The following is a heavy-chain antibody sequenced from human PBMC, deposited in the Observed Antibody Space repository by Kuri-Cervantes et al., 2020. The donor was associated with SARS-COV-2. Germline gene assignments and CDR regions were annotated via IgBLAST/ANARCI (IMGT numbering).Heavy chain of an antibody. CDR1: GGSISSGSYY. D-gene: IGHD2-2*01. Sequence: SETLSLTCTVSGGSISSGSYYWSWIRQPAGKGLEWIGRIYTSGSTNYNPSLRSRVYISLDTSKNQFFLNVTSVTAADTAVYYCSRSRVPAAAALWGQGTMVTVSS. V-gene: IGHV4-61*02. CDR3: SRSRVPAAAAL. CDR2: IYTSGST. J-gene: IGHJ3*01.